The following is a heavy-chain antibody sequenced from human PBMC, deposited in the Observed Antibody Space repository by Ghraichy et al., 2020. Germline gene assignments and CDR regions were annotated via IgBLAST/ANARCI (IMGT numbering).Heavy chain of an antibody. Sequence: SETLSLTCTVSGGSISSYYWSWIRQPPGKGLEYIAYIYYSGSTNYNPSLKSRVTISVDASNNQFSLKLSSVTAADTAVYYCARGWGGRRFLSAWGQGTLVTVSS. CDR2: IYYSGST. J-gene: IGHJ5*02. D-gene: IGHD3-16*01. CDR3: ARGWGGRRFLSA. CDR1: GGSISSYY. V-gene: IGHV4-59*01.